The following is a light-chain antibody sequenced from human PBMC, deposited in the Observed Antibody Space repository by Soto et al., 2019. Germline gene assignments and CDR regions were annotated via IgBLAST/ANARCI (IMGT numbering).Light chain of an antibody. CDR1: QSFDSKY. J-gene: IGKJ4*01. Sequence: ELVLTQSPGTLSLSPGDRATLSCRASQSFDSKYLAWYQQRPGQPPRLLIYSASSRATGIPDRFSGSGSGTDYTLTISRLEPEDVAVYYCQHYHSSPLTFGGGTKVEIK. CDR2: SAS. V-gene: IGKV3-20*01. CDR3: QHYHSSPLT.